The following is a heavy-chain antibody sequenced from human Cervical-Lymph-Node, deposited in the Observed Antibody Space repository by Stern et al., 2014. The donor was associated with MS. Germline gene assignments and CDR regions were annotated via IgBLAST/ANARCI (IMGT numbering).Heavy chain of an antibody. J-gene: IGHJ4*02. Sequence: EVQLVESGGGLVQPGGSLRLSCAASGITLSSYWMHWVRQAPGKGLVWVSRINSEGSSTSYVNSVKGRFTISRDNAKNTLYLQMNSLRAEDTAAYYCARSVGSSSDYFDYWGQGTLVTVSS. CDR2: INSEGSST. CDR3: ARSVGSSSDYFDY. V-gene: IGHV3-74*01. D-gene: IGHD6-6*01. CDR1: GITLSSYW.